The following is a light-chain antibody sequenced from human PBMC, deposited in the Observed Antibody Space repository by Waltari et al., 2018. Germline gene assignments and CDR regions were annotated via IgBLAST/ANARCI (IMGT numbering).Light chain of an antibody. V-gene: IGLV2-8*01. J-gene: IGLJ1*01. CDR3: SSYGGNNNLAV. CDR2: EVS. Sequence: QSALTQPPSASGYPGTSVTISCTGTGSAGGGYTHVSWYQLHPGKAPKLIIYEVSKRPSGVPDRFSGSKSGNTASLTVSGLRTEDEADYYCSSYGGNNNLAVFGTGTKVIVL. CDR1: GSAGGGYTH.